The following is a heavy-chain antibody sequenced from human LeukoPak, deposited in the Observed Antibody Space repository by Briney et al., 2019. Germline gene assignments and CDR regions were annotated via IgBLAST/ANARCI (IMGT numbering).Heavy chain of an antibody. J-gene: IGHJ6*03. CDR3: AKDGRSTSFYCMDV. V-gene: IGHV3-43*01. D-gene: IGHD2-2*01. Sequence: PGGSLRLSCAASGFTFDDYTMHWVRQAPGKGLEWVSLISWDGGSTYYADSVKGRFTISRDNSKTSLYLQMNSLRTEDTALYYCAKDGRSTSFYCMDVWGKGTTVTVSS. CDR2: ISWDGGST. CDR1: GFTFDDYT.